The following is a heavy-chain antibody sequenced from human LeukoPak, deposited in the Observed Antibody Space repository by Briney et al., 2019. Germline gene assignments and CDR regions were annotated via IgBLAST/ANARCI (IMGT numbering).Heavy chain of an antibody. CDR1: GFTVSSNY. V-gene: IGHV4-59*02. CDR3: ARGPWGRDY. D-gene: IGHD3-16*01. J-gene: IGHJ4*02. Sequence: GSLRLSCAASGFTVSSNYMSWVRQPPGKGLEWIGYIYYRGSTNYNPSLKSRVTISVDSSKNQFSLKLSSVTAADTAVYYCARGPWGRDYWGQGTLVTVSS. CDR2: IYYRGST.